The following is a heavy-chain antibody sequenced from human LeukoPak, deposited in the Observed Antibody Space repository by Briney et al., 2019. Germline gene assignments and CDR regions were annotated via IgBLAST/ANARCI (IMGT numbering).Heavy chain of an antibody. CDR3: ARAVAGTEGWFNS. Sequence: SQTLSLTCAISGDRVSSDSAAWNWIRQSPSRGLEWLGRTYYRSKWYNDYSAFVKSRIIINPDTSKNQFSLQLNSVTPEDTAVYYCARAVAGTEGWFNSWGQGTLVTVSS. D-gene: IGHD1-1*01. J-gene: IGHJ5*01. CDR1: GDRVSSDSAA. V-gene: IGHV6-1*01. CDR2: TYYRSKWYN.